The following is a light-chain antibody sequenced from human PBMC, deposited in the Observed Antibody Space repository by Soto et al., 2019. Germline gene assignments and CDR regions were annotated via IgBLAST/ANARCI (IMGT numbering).Light chain of an antibody. J-gene: IGKJ1*01. Sequence: DIQMTQSPSTLSASVGDRVTITCRASQSISSWLDWYQQKPGKAPKLLMYKASSLESGGPSRFSGSGSGTEFTLTISSLQPDDVATYYCQQYNSYWTFGQGTKVEIK. CDR3: QQYNSYWT. V-gene: IGKV1-5*03. CDR2: KAS. CDR1: QSISSW.